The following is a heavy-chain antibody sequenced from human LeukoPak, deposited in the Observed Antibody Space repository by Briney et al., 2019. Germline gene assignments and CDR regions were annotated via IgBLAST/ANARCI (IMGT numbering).Heavy chain of an antibody. D-gene: IGHD6-6*01. V-gene: IGHV3-7*01. Sequence: GGSLRLSCAASGFTFSSYEMNWVRQAPGKGLEWVANIKQDGSEKYYVDSVKGRFTISRDNAKNSLYLQMNSLRAEDTAVYYCARVRIAARSAFDIWGQGTMVTVSS. J-gene: IGHJ3*02. CDR1: GFTFSSYE. CDR3: ARVRIAARSAFDI. CDR2: IKQDGSEK.